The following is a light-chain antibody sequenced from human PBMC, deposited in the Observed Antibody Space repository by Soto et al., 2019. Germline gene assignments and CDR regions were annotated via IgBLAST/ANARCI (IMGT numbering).Light chain of an antibody. CDR2: EVS. V-gene: IGLV2-23*02. CDR3: CSYVSSSTWV. J-gene: IGLJ3*02. Sequence: QPVLTQPASVSGSPGQSITISCTGTSNDVGSYNLVSWYQQHPGKAPKLMIYEVSKRPSGVSNRFSGSKSGNTASLTISGLQAEDEADYYCCSYVSSSTWVFGGGTKVTVL. CDR1: SNDVGSYNL.